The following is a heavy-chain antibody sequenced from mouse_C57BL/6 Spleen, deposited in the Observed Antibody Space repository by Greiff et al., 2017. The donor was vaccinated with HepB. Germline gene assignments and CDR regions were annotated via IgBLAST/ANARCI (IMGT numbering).Heavy chain of an antibody. D-gene: IGHD1-1*01. CDR3: ARWGYGSSYGDWFAY. V-gene: IGHV1-64*01. Sequence: QVQLQQPGAELVKPGASVKLSCKASGYTFTSYWMHWVKQRPGQGLEWIGMIHPNSGSTNYNEKFKSKATLTVDKSSSTAYMQLSSLTSEDSAVYYCARWGYGSSYGDWFAYWGQGTLVTVSA. CDR1: GYTFTSYW. J-gene: IGHJ3*01. CDR2: IHPNSGST.